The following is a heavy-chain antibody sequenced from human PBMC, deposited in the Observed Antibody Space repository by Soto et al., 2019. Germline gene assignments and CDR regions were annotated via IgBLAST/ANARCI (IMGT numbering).Heavy chain of an antibody. CDR3: ARDKRDLRFLEWSYYFDY. D-gene: IGHD3-3*01. V-gene: IGHV3-23*01. J-gene: IGHJ4*02. CDR2: ISGSGGST. Sequence: PGGPLRLSCASSGVTCSSYAMSWVRQAPGKGLEWVSAISGSGGSTYYADSVKGRFTISRDNSKNTLYLQLNSLRAEDTAVYYCARDKRDLRFLEWSYYFDYWGQGTLVTVSS. CDR1: GVTCSSYA.